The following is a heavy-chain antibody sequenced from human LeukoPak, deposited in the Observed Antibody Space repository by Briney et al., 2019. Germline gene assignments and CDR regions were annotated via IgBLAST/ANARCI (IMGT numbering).Heavy chain of an antibody. J-gene: IGHJ4*02. D-gene: IGHD5-12*01. CDR1: GGSISSGGYY. Sequence: TLSLTCTXSGGSISSGGYYWSWIRQHPGKGLEWIVYIYYSGSTYYNPSLKSRVTISVDTSKNQFSLKLSSVTAADTAVYYCARGPDSGYDPYYFDYWGQGTLVTVSS. V-gene: IGHV4-31*03. CDR2: IYYSGST. CDR3: ARGPDSGYDPYYFDY.